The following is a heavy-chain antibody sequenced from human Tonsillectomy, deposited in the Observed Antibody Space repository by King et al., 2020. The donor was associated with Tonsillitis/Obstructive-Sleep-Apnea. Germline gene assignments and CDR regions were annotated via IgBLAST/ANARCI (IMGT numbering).Heavy chain of an antibody. CDR3: ARRDPVVAALHDY. Sequence: QLVQSGAEVKKPGASVKVSCKASGYTFTNFGISWGRQAPGQGLEWMGRSTAYNGDANCAQKLQGRPTMTTATSTGTAYMALRSLTSDDTAVYYCARRDPVVAALHDYWGQGTLVTVSS. CDR1: GYTFTNFG. D-gene: IGHD2-15*01. J-gene: IGHJ4*02. CDR2: STAYNGDA. V-gene: IGHV1-18*01.